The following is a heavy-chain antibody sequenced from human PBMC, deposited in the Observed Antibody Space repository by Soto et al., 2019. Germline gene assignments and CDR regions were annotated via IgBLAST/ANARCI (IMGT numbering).Heavy chain of an antibody. CDR3: AGRPSLYNSSYFYYGMGV. D-gene: IGHD6-6*01. Sequence: EVQLVQSGAEVRKPGESLRISCKGSEYSVTDYWLIWVRQMPGKGLEWMGRIDLSDSYTNYSPSFQGHVTISADRSTSTAYLQWSSLKASDTAIYFCAGRPSLYNSSYFYYGMGVWGQGTTVTVSS. CDR1: EYSVTDYW. J-gene: IGHJ6*02. V-gene: IGHV5-10-1*03. CDR2: IDLSDSYT.